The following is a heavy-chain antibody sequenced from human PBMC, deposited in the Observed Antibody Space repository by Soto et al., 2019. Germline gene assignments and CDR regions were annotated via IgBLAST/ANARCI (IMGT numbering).Heavy chain of an antibody. CDR2: ISYDGSNK. Sequence: PGGSLRLSCAASGFTFSSYAMHWVRQAPGKGLEWVAVISYDGSNKYYADSVKGRFTISRDNSKNTLYLQMNSLRAEDTAVYYCARAFYTPIRITIVRGVMAPFDPWGQGTLVTVSS. CDR1: GFTFSSYA. V-gene: IGHV3-30-3*01. CDR3: ARAFYTPIRITIVRGVMAPFDP. J-gene: IGHJ5*02. D-gene: IGHD3-10*01.